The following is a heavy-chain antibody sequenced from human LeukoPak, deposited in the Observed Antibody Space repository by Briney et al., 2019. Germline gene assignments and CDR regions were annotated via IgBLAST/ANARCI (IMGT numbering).Heavy chain of an antibody. CDR2: ISYDGRNK. V-gene: IGHV3-30*18. CDR3: AKAESSGYHYGSDY. CDR1: GFTFSSYV. J-gene: IGHJ4*02. D-gene: IGHD3-22*01. Sequence: RSLRLSCAASGFTFSSYVMHWVRQAPRKRLEWVAVISYDGRNKYYADSVKGRFAISRDNSKNTLYLQMNSLRVEDTAVYFCAKAESSGYHYGSDYWGQGTLVTVSS.